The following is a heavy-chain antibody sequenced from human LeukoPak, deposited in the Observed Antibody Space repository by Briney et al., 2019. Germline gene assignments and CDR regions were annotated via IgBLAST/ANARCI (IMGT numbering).Heavy chain of an antibody. CDR2: INPTGGST. J-gene: IGHJ5*02. D-gene: IGHD1-26*01. CDR1: GYTFTSYY. Sequence: ASVKVSCKASGYTFTSYYMHWVRQAPGQGLEWMGLINPTGGSTGYAQKFQGRVTMTRDMSTSTDYMDLSSLRSEDTAIYYCARDNSVGDNAWWFDPWGQGTLVTVSS. CDR3: ARDNSVGDNAWWFDP. V-gene: IGHV1-46*01.